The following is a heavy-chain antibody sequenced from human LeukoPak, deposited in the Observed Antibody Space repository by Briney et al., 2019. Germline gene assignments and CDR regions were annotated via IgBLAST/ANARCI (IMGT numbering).Heavy chain of an antibody. CDR1: GYTFTDYY. CDR3: IREYEGGYFDY. CDR2: IYPSVDTT. J-gene: IGHJ4*02. D-gene: IGHD2-8*01. Sequence: GASVKVSCRXSGYTFTDYYIHWVRQSPGQGLEWIGIIYPSVDTTDSSQKFKGRVTVTRDTSTGTVYMELRTLRSEDTAIYYCIREYEGGYFDYWGQGTLVTVSS. V-gene: IGHV1-46*01.